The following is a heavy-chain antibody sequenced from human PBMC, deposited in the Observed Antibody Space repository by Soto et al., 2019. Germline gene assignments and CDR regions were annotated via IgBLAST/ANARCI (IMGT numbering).Heavy chain of an antibody. CDR1: GDSISNSRFY. Sequence: SETLSLTCGVSGDSISNSRFYWAWIRQPPGEGLEWIGSIYHTGNAYYNPSLKSGVTISADTSKNQFSLNLISVTAADTAVYYCRRSSRYSTDVWGQGITVTVSS. CDR2: IYHTGNA. V-gene: IGHV4-39*01. D-gene: IGHD6-19*01. J-gene: IGHJ6*02. CDR3: RRSSRYSTDV.